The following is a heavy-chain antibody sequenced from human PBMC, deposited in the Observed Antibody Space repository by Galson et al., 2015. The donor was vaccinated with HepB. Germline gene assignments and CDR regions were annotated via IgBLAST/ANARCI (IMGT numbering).Heavy chain of an antibody. D-gene: IGHD3-9*01. CDR3: ASAVLRYFDWLWGDAFDI. CDR1: GFTFSSYA. CDR2: ISYDGSNK. Sequence: SLRLSCAASGFTFSSYAMHWVRQAPGKGLEWVAVISYDGSNKYYADSVKGRFTISRDNSKNTLYLQMNSLRAEDTAVYYCASAVLRYFDWLWGDAFDIWGQGTMVTVSS. J-gene: IGHJ3*02. V-gene: IGHV3-30*04.